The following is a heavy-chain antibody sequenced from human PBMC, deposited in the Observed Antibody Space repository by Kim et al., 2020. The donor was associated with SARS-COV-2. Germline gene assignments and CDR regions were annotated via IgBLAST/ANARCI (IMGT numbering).Heavy chain of an antibody. V-gene: IGHV3-23*01. CDR2: ISGSGGST. CDR1: GFTFSSYA. J-gene: IGHJ4*02. Sequence: GGSLRLSCAASGFTFSSYAMSWVRQAPGKGLEWVSAISGSGGSTYYADSVKGRFTISRDNSKNTLYLQMNSLRAEDTAVYYCAKDMGVGSSGYANYYFDYWGQGTLVTVSS. CDR3: AKDMGVGSSGYANYYFDY. D-gene: IGHD3-22*01.